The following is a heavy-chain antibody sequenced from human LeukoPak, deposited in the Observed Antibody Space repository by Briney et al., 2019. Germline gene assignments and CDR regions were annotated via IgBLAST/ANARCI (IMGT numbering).Heavy chain of an antibody. D-gene: IGHD6-19*01. J-gene: IGHJ4*02. CDR3: ATVRGSDWYMDY. V-gene: IGHV3-33*01. CDR2: IWYDGSRD. CDR1: GLTFRNYG. Sequence: PGGSLRLSCAASGLTFRNYGMNWVRQAPGKGLEWVTLIWYDGSRDYYVDFAKGRFTVSRDNSRDTLYLQMRNLRAEDTAVYYCATVRGSDWYMDYWGQGTLVTVSS.